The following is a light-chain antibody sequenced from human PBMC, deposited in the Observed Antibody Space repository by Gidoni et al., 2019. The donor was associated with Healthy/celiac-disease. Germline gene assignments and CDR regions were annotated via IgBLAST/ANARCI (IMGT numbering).Light chain of an antibody. CDR3: QQYYSTPYT. CDR2: WAS. V-gene: IGKV4-1*01. J-gene: IGKJ2*01. CDR1: QIVLYSSNNKNY. Sequence: DIVMTQSPDSLAVSLGERATINCKSSQIVLYSSNNKNYLAWYQQKQGQPPKLLIYWASTRESGVPDRFSGSGSGTDFTSTISSLQAEDVAVYYCQQYYSTPYTFGQGTKLEIK.